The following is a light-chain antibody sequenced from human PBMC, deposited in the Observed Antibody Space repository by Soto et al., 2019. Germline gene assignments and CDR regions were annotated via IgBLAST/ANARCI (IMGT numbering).Light chain of an antibody. CDR3: QHYNSYSEA. J-gene: IGKJ1*01. V-gene: IGKV1-9*01. CDR1: QDVSRS. Sequence: DTQLTQSPSFLSASVGDRVTIACRASQDVSRSVGWYQQKPGTAPKLLISAASTLNSGVPSRFSGSGSGTEFTLTISSLQPDDFATYYCQHYNSYSEAFGQGTKVDIK. CDR2: AAS.